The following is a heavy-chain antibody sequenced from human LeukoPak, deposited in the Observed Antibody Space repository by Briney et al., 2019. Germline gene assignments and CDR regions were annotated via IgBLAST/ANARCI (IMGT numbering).Heavy chain of an antibody. V-gene: IGHV4-34*01. CDR2: INHSGST. CDR3: ASSWVRYFDWLLFDY. Sequence: SETLSLTCAVYGGSFSGYYWSWIRQPPGKGLEWIGEINHSGSTNYNPSLKSRVTISVDTSKNQFSLKLSSVTAADTAVYYCASSWVRYFDWLLFDYWGQGTLVTVSS. J-gene: IGHJ4*02. D-gene: IGHD3-9*01. CDR1: GGSFSGYY.